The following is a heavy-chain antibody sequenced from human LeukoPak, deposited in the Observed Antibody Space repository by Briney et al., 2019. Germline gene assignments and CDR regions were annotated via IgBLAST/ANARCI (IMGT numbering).Heavy chain of an antibody. V-gene: IGHV3-30*18. J-gene: IGHJ4*02. Sequence: GGSLRLSCAASGFTFSTYGTHWVRQAPGKGLEWVAVISYDGSNEYYADSVKGRFTISRDNSKNTLYLQMSGLRAEDTAVYYCAKEFNRGLPDYWGQGTLVTVPS. D-gene: IGHD2-21*01. CDR3: AKEFNRGLPDY. CDR1: GFTFSTYG. CDR2: ISYDGSNE.